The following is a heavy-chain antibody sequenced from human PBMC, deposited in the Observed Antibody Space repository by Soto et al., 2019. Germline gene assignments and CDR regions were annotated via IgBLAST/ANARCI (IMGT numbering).Heavy chain of an antibody. CDR2: IYYSGGT. V-gene: IGHV4-61*01. Sequence: QVQLQESGPGLVKPSETLSLTCTVSGGSVSSGSYYWSWIRQPPGKGLEWIGYIYYSGGTNYNPSLKRRVTISVDTSKNQCSLKLSSVTAADTAVYYCARDPIGYVTSFDYWGQGTLVTVST. CDR1: GGSVSSGSYY. J-gene: IGHJ4*02. CDR3: ARDPIGYVTSFDY. D-gene: IGHD2-2*01.